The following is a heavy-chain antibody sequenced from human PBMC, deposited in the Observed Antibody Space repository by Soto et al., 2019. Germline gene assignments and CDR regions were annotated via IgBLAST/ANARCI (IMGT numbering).Heavy chain of an antibody. Sequence: EVQLVESGGALVQPGGSLRLSCAASGFTFSSYWMHWVHQAPGEGLVWVSRIKTDGSTTSYADSVKGRFTISRDNAKNTMYLQMNSLRAEDTAVYYCARVGVGHYEFDYWGQGTLVTVSS. CDR1: GFTFSSYW. V-gene: IGHV3-74*01. J-gene: IGHJ4*02. CDR2: IKTDGSTT. D-gene: IGHD3-16*01. CDR3: ARVGVGHYEFDY.